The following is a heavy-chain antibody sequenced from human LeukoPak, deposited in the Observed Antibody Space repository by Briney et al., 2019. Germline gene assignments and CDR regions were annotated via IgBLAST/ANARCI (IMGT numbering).Heavy chain of an antibody. CDR2: ISSSSSYI. J-gene: IGHJ4*02. CDR1: GFTFSSYS. CDR3: AKEQTSSGFFDY. Sequence: GGSLRLSCAASGFTFSSYSMNWVRQAPGKGLEWVSSISSSSSYIYYADSVKGRFTISRDNAKNSLYLQMNSLRAEDRAVYYCAKEQTSSGFFDYWGQGTLVTVSS. D-gene: IGHD2-2*01. V-gene: IGHV3-21*04.